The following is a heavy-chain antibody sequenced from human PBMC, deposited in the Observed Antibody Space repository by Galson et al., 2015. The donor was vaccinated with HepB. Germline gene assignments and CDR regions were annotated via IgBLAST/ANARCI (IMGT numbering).Heavy chain of an antibody. D-gene: IGHD1-26*01. CDR2: IYPGDSDT. Sequence: QSGAEVKKPGESLKISCKGSGYSFTSYWIGWVRQMPGKGLEWMGIIYPGDSDTRYSPSFQGQVTITADKSISTAYLQWSSLKASDTAMYYCARRSGSYYYYYGMDVWGQGTTVTVSS. V-gene: IGHV5-51*03. CDR1: GYSFTSYW. J-gene: IGHJ6*02. CDR3: ARRSGSYYYYYGMDV.